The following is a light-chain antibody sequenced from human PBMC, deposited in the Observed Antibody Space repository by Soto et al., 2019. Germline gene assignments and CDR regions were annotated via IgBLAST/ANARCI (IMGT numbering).Light chain of an antibody. CDR2: GNS. CDR3: QSYDISLSGYVV. CDR1: SSNIGAGYD. Sequence: QSVLTQPPSVSGAPGQRVTISCTGSSSNIGAGYDVHWYQQLPGTPPKPLIYGNSNRPSGVPDRISGSKSGTSASLAITGLQAEDEADYYCQSYDISLSGYVVFGGGTKLTVL. V-gene: IGLV1-40*01. J-gene: IGLJ2*01.